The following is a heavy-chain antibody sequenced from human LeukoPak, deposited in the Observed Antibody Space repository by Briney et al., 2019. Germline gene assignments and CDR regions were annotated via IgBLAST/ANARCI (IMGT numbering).Heavy chain of an antibody. CDR2: IWDDGSNK. Sequence: GGSLTLSRVSTRFTFSSYGMHWVRQAPGKGVEWVAVIWDDGSNKYYADSVKGRFTISRDNSKNTLYLQMNSLRAEDTAVYYCARDVADAFDIWGQGTMVTVSS. D-gene: IGHD2-15*01. V-gene: IGHV3-33*08. CDR3: ARDVADAFDI. CDR1: RFTFSSYG. J-gene: IGHJ3*02.